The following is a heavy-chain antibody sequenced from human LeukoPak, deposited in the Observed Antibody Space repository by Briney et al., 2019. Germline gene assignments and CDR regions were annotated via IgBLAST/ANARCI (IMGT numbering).Heavy chain of an antibody. Sequence: HPGGSLRLSCATSGLTFSSNWMHWVRQAPGKGLVWVSRINSDGSSTIYADSVKGRFTISRDNAKNTLYLQMNSLRAEDTAVYYCSTQRGGSPGDYWGRGALVTVSS. CDR2: INSDGSST. V-gene: IGHV3-74*01. CDR3: STQRGGSPGDY. CDR1: GLTFSSNW. J-gene: IGHJ4*02. D-gene: IGHD6-25*01.